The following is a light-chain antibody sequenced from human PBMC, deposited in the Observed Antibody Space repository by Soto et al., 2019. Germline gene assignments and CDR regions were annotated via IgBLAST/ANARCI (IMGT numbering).Light chain of an antibody. CDR3: SARRSDTPVV. CDR2: EVS. V-gene: IGLV2-14*01. CDR1: SSDVGGYNY. J-gene: IGLJ1*01. Sequence: QSALTQPASVSGSPGQSISISCTGTSSDVGGYNYVSWDQPHPGKAPKLMIYEVSNRPSAVSNRCSGSKSGNTASLTISGLQAEDEADDYFSARRSDTPVVLGTGTKVTVL.